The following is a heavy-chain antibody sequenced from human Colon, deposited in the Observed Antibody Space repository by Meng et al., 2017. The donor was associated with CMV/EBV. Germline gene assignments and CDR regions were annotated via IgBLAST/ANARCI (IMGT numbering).Heavy chain of an antibody. D-gene: IGHD3-22*01. J-gene: IGHJ4*02. CDR3: ARGGNYYDSNRKGLDY. V-gene: IGHV1-2*02. CDR2: INPNSGGT. CDR1: GYTFTDYY. Sequence: QVQLVQSGAEVKKPGASVKVSCKASGYTFTDYYMHWLRQAPGQGLEWMGWINPNSGGTNYGQKFQGRVTMTRDTSVSTAYMELSRLRSDDTATYYCARGGNYYDSNRKGLDYWGQGTLVTVSS.